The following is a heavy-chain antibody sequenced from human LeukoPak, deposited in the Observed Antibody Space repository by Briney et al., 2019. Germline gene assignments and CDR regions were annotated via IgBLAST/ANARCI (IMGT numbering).Heavy chain of an antibody. J-gene: IGHJ4*02. CDR1: GFTFXDXY. Sequence: SLRLSXXXXGFTFXDXYMSWIRQAPGKGLEWVSYISSSGSTIYYADSVKGRFTISRDNAKNSLYLQMNSLRAEDTAVYYCARDREYYYDSSGYYYLVRYFDYWGQGTLVTVSS. V-gene: IGHV3-11*01. CDR2: ISSSGSTI. CDR3: ARDREYYYDSSGYYYLVRYFDY. D-gene: IGHD3-22*01.